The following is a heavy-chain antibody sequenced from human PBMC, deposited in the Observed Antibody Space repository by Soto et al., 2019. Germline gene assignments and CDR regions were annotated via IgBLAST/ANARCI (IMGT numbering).Heavy chain of an antibody. J-gene: IGHJ6*02. Sequence: EVQLVESGGGLVQPGESLRLSCAASGFTFSGSAMHWVRQAPGKGLEWVGRIRSKPNNYATAYAASVKGRFSISRDDSKNTAYPQVNGLKTEDTAVYYCSGGQNDYNYYYYYPMDVWGRGTTVTVSS. D-gene: IGHD4-4*01. CDR1: GFTFSGSA. V-gene: IGHV3-73*02. CDR3: SGGQNDYNYYYYYPMDV. CDR2: IRSKPNNYAT.